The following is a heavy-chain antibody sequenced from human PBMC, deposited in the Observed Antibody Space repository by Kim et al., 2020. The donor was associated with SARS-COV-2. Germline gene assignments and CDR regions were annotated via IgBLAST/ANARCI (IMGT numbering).Heavy chain of an antibody. V-gene: IGHV1-69*13. CDR2: IIPIFGTA. CDR3: ARDNIVVVPAAIGVSSVVSPPAYYGMDV. Sequence: SVKVSCKASGGTFSSYAISWVRQAPGQGLEWMGGIIPIFGTANYAQKFQGRVTITADESTSTAYMELSSLRSEDTAVYYCARDNIVVVPAAIGVSSVVSPPAYYGMDVWGQGTTVTVSS. J-gene: IGHJ6*02. D-gene: IGHD2-2*01. CDR1: GGTFSSYA.